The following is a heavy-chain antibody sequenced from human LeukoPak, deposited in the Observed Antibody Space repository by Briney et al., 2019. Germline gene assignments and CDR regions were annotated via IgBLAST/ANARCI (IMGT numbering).Heavy chain of an antibody. CDR1: GFTFSDYY. D-gene: IGHD6-13*01. Sequence: PGGSLRLSRAASGFTFSDYYMSWIRQAPGKGLEWVSYISSSGSTIYYADSVKGRFTISRDNAKNSLYLQMNSLRAEDTAVYYCAREMVPNHVAFDIWGQGTMVTVSS. V-gene: IGHV3-11*04. CDR2: ISSSGSTI. J-gene: IGHJ3*02. CDR3: AREMVPNHVAFDI.